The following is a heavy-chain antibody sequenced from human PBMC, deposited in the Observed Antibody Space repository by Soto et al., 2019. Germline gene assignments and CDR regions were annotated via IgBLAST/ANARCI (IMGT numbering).Heavy chain of an antibody. CDR1: GGSISSYY. D-gene: IGHD3-10*01. CDR2: IYYSWST. CDR3: ARSALWFGEFLSYYYGMDV. J-gene: IGHJ6*02. Sequence: SETLSLTCTVSGGSISSYYWSWTRQPPGKGLEWIGYIYYSWSTNYNPSLKSRVTISVDTSKKKFSLKLSSVTAADTAVYYYARSALWFGEFLSYYYGMDVWGQGTTVTVSS. V-gene: IGHV4-59*01.